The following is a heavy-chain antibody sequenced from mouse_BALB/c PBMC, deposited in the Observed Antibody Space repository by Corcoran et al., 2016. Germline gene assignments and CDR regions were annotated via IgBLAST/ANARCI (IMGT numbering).Heavy chain of an antibody. CDR2: INPNNGGT. J-gene: IGHJ2*01. D-gene: IGHD2-12*01. Sequence: EVQLQQSGPELVKPGASVKISCKTSGYTFTEYTMHWVKQSHGKSLEWIGGINPNNGGTSYKGKATLTVDKSSSTAYMELRSLTSEDSAVYYCARYERYSYDAFDYWGQGTTLTVSS. V-gene: IGHV1-18*01. CDR1: GYTFTEYT. CDR3: ARYERYSYDAFDY.